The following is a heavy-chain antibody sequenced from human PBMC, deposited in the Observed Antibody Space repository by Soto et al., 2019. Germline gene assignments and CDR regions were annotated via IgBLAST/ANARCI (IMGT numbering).Heavy chain of an antibody. V-gene: IGHV3-48*02. CDR3: ARELPRVYYDSSGLRYYYGMDV. CDR1: GFTFSSYS. CDR2: ISSSSSTI. D-gene: IGHD3-22*01. Sequence: LRLSCAASGFTFSSYSMNWVRQAPGKGLEWVSYISSSSSTIYYADSVKGRFTISRDNAKNSLYLQMNSLRDEDTAVYYRARELPRVYYDSSGLRYYYGMDVWGQGTTVTVSS. J-gene: IGHJ6*02.